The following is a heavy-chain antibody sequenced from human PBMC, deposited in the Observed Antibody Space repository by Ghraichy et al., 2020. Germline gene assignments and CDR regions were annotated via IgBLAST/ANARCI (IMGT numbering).Heavy chain of an antibody. J-gene: IGHJ3*02. V-gene: IGHV4-59*08. CDR1: GSSIRSYY. Sequence: SETLSLTCTVSGSSIRSYYWSWIRQPPGKGLEWIGYIYYSGNTNYNPSLKSRVTISTDTSKNQLSLKLSSVTAADTAVYYCARLGGCSGGSCATDAFDIWGQGTMVTVSS. CDR3: ARLGGCSGGSCATDAFDI. D-gene: IGHD2-15*01. CDR2: IYYSGNT.